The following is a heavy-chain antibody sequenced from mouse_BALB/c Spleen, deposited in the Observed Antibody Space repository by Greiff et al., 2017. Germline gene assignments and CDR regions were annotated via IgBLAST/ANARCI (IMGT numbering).Heavy chain of an antibody. V-gene: IGHV5-6-5*01. CDR2: ISSGGST. CDR3: ARAELD. CDR1: GFTFSSYA. Sequence: EVQVVESGGGLVKPGGSLKLSCAASGFTFSSYAMSWVRQTPEKRLEWVASISSGGSTYYPDSVKGRFTISRDNARNILYLQMSSLRSEDTAMYYCARAELDWGQGTLVTVSA. J-gene: IGHJ3*01. D-gene: IGHD4-1*01.